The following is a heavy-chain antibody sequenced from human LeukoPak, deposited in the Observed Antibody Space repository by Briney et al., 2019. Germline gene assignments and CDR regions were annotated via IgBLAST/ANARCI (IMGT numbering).Heavy chain of an antibody. CDR2: IGSSGSPT. V-gene: IGHV3-48*02. CDR3: ARRPYSDTSGRLSEV. J-gene: IGHJ6*02. Sequence: GGSLRLSCAASGFAFSSYNMNWVRQAPGKGLEWISYIGSSGSPTHYADPVGGRFTISRDNAKNSLYLQMNSLRDEDTAVYFCARRPYSDTSGRLSEVWGQGTTVTVSS. D-gene: IGHD3-22*01. CDR1: GFAFSSYN.